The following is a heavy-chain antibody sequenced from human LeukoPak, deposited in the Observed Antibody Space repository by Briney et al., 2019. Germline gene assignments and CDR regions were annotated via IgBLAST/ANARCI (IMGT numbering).Heavy chain of an antibody. Sequence: GGSLRLSCAASGFTFSDYCMSWIRQAPGKGLEWVSYISSSGSTIYYADSVKGRFTISRDNAKNSLYLQMNSLRAEDTAVYYCARDRVYYDFWSGPNGMDVWGQGTTVTVSS. CDR3: ARDRVYYDFWSGPNGMDV. V-gene: IGHV3-11*01. CDR1: GFTFSDYC. CDR2: ISSSGSTI. D-gene: IGHD3-3*01. J-gene: IGHJ6*02.